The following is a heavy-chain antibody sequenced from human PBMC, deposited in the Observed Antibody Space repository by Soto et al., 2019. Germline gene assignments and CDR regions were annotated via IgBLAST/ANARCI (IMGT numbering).Heavy chain of an antibody. CDR3: ARSGVDDSPSYFWFYFDY. CDR1: GPPISSGS. CDR2: IYYDGPT. Sequence: QGQLRESAQERVKPPRTFSPPATLPGPPISSGSGSWIRRSPGKGLGGIGYIYYDGPTHYNPSLTSRVTISVDTSKNQFSLILTSVTAADTAVYHCARSGVDDSPSYFWFYFDYWGQGSLVTVSS. V-gene: IGHV4-30-4*01. J-gene: IGHJ4*02. D-gene: IGHD3-3*01.